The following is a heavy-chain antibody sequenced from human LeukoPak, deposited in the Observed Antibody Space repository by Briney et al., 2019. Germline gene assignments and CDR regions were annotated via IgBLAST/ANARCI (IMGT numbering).Heavy chain of an antibody. V-gene: IGHV3-23*01. CDR3: ARGPPYYYGSGRLQDY. D-gene: IGHD3-10*01. Sequence: GGSLRLSCAASGFTFSSYAMSWVRQAPGKGLEWVSAISGSGGSTYYADSVKGRFTISRDNSKNSLYLQMNSLRDEDTAVYYCARGPPYYYGSGRLQDYWGQGTLVTVSS. CDR1: GFTFSSYA. CDR2: ISGSGGST. J-gene: IGHJ4*02.